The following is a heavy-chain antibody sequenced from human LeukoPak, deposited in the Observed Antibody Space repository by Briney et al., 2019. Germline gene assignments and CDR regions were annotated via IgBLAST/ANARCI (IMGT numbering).Heavy chain of an antibody. CDR2: ISSSSRYI. J-gene: IGHJ4*02. CDR1: GFTFSSYS. Sequence: GGSLRLSCAASGFTFSSYSMNWVRQAPGKGLEWVSSISSSSRYINYAASLKGRFTISRDNAKNSLYLQMNSLRAEDTALYYCARAGAETDPDYWGRGTLVTVSS. V-gene: IGHV3-21*01. CDR3: ARAGAETDPDY.